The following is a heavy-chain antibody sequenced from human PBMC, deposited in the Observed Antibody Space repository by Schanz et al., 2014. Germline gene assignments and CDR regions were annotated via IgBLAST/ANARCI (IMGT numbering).Heavy chain of an antibody. J-gene: IGHJ6*02. CDR1: GFTFNSYA. CDR3: AKGMGYCSGGTCYDYYYYGLDV. Sequence: DVQLLESGGGLVQPGGSLRLSCAASGFTFNSYAMTWIRQAPGKGLEWVSYICSSGNTIYYADSVKGRFTISRDNAKNSLFLQMNSLRVEDTAVFYCAKGMGYCSGGTCYDYYYYGLDVWGQGTTVTVSS. V-gene: IGHV3-48*03. D-gene: IGHD2-15*01. CDR2: ICSSGNTI.